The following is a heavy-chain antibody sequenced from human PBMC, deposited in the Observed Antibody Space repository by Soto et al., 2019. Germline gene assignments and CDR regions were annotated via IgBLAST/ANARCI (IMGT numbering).Heavy chain of an antibody. CDR1: GGSFSGYY. J-gene: IGHJ3*02. CDR2: INHSGST. D-gene: IGHD2-15*01. V-gene: IGHV4-34*01. CDR3: ARGPFTYDIVVVVAAMGAFDI. Sequence: SETLSLTCAVYGGSFSGYYWSWIRQPPGKGLEWIGEINHSGSTNYNPSLKSRVTISVDTSKNQLSLKLSSVTAADTAVYYCARGPFTYDIVVVVAAMGAFDIWGQGTMVTVS.